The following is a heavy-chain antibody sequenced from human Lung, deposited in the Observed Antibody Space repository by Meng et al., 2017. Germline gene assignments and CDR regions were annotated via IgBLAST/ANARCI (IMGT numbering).Heavy chain of an antibody. Sequence: RRRESAPGRVKPSEALSLTCSVSGGSISTSGYYWGWIRQPPGKGLEWIGSIGHSGFTYYTPSLKSRVAVSLDTSKSQFSLMLTSVTAADTAVYYCVRSSAWVRTGFDPWGQGTLVTVSS. J-gene: IGHJ5*02. D-gene: IGHD6-19*01. CDR2: IGHSGFT. CDR1: GGSISTSGYY. V-gene: IGHV4-39*01. CDR3: VRSSAWVRTGFDP.